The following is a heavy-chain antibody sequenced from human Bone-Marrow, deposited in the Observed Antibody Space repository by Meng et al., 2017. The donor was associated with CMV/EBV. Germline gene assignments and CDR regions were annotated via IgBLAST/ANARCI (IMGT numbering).Heavy chain of an antibody. CDR3: ARDSGWTTVTTYQGYGMDV. CDR2: IIPILGIA. J-gene: IGHJ6*02. CDR1: GYTFTSYD. Sequence: SVKVSCKASGYTFTSYDINWVRQAPGQGLEWMGRIIPILGIANYAQKFQGRVTITADKSTSTAYMELSSLRSEDTAVYYCARDSGWTTVTTYQGYGMDVWGQRTTVTASS. V-gene: IGHV1-69*04. D-gene: IGHD4-11*01.